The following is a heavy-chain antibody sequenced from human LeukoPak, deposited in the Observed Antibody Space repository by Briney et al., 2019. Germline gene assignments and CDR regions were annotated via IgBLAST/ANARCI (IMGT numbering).Heavy chain of an antibody. V-gene: IGHV3-30*03. D-gene: IGHD2-15*01. Sequence: GGSLRLSCAASGFTFSSYGMHWVRQAPGKGXXXXXXXSYDGSNKYYADSVKGRFTISRDNSKNTLYLQMNSLRAEDTAVYYCAHGYCSGGSCSRPPDYWGQGTLVTVSS. CDR3: AHGYCSGGSCSRPPDY. CDR1: GFTFSSYG. J-gene: IGHJ4*02. CDR2: XSYDGSNK.